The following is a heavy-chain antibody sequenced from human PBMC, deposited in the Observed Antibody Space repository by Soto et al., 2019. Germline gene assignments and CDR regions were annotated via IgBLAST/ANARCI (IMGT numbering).Heavy chain of an antibody. V-gene: IGHV2-5*01. J-gene: IGHJ4*02. CDR2: IYWYDDK. CDR3: TKALNQWEGPLGNFDS. D-gene: IGHD1-26*01. Sequence: QITLKESGPTLVKPTQPLTLTCTFSGFSLSTSGVGVGWIRQPPGKALEWLALIYWYDDKRYSPSLKSRLTITNDTSNHQALLTMTHMDPVHPATYHSTKALNQWEGPLGNFDSWRKASLLTV. CDR1: GFSLSTSGVG.